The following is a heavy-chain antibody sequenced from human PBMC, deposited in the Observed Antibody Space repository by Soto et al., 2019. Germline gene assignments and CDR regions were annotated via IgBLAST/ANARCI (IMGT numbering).Heavy chain of an antibody. Sequence: SETLSLTCAVSGGSISSSNWWSWVRQPPGKGLEWIGKIYHSGSTNYNPSLKSRVTISVDKSKNQFSLKLSSVTAADTAVYYCARAQYDILTGYQGADYWGQGTLVTVSS. J-gene: IGHJ4*02. V-gene: IGHV4-4*02. CDR1: GGSISSSNW. CDR3: ARAQYDILTGYQGADY. D-gene: IGHD3-9*01. CDR2: IYHSGST.